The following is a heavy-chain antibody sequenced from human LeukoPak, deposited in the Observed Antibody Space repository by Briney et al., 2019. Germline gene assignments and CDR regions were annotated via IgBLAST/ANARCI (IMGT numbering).Heavy chain of an antibody. CDR3: ATDYYGSGSTYY. CDR1: GFTVSSNY. Sequence: GGSPRLSCAASGFTVSSNYMSWVRQAPGKGLEWVSVIYSGGSTYYADSVKGRFTISRDNSKNTLYLQMNSLRAEDTAVYYCATDYYGSGSTYYWGQGTLVTVSS. J-gene: IGHJ4*02. D-gene: IGHD3-10*01. V-gene: IGHV3-53*01. CDR2: IYSGGST.